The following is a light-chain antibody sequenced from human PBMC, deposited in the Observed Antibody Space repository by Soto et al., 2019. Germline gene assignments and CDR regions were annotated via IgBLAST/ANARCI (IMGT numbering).Light chain of an antibody. CDR3: QQYNPYSPWA. CDR2: KAS. CDR1: QSISSW. J-gene: IGKJ1*01. Sequence: DIQMTQSPSILSASVGDRVTITCRASQSISSWLAWYQQKPGKAPKLLIYKASSLEGGVPSRFGGSGSGSEFTLTISSLQPDDFATYYCQQYNPYSPWAFGQGTKVEIK. V-gene: IGKV1-5*03.